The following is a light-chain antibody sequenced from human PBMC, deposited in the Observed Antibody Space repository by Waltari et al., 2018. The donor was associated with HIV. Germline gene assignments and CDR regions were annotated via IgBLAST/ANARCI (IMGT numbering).Light chain of an antibody. J-gene: IGKJ3*01. CDR1: QVIKSW. CDR3: QQYNTFSFT. Sequence: CRASQVIKSWLAGYQHKPRPAPKLLIYKASTLESGVSSRFSGAGSGTNFTFTIASLQVDDIATYYCQQYNTFSFTFGPGTTV. CDR2: KAS. V-gene: IGKV1-5*03.